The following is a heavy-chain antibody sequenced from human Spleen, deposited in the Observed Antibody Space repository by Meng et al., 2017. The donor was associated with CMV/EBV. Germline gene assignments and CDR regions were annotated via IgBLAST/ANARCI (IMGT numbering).Heavy chain of an antibody. J-gene: IGHJ4*02. V-gene: IGHV1-8*03. D-gene: IGHD1-14*01. CDR3: ARDLTGTTGGYFDY. CDR2: MNPNSGNT. Sequence: ASVKVSCKASGYTFTSYDINWVRQATGQGLEWMGWMNPNSGNTGYAQKFQGRVTITRNTSISTAYMELSSLRSEDTAVYYCARDLTGTTGGYFDYWGQGTLVTVSS. CDR1: GYTFTSYD.